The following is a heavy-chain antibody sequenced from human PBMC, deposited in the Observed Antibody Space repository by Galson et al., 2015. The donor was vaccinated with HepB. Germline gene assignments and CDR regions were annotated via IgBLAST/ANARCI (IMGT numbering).Heavy chain of an antibody. D-gene: IGHD2-2*01. CDR2: ITGSGGTT. CDR1: GFTFANYA. Sequence: AASGFTFANYAMSWVRQAPGKGLEWVSSITGSGGTTYYADSVKGRFTISRDNSKNTIHLQMNSLRAEDTAIYYCAKGLLFYAKGGSWGQGTLVTVSS. CDR3: AKGLLFYAKGGS. V-gene: IGHV3-23*01. J-gene: IGHJ5*02.